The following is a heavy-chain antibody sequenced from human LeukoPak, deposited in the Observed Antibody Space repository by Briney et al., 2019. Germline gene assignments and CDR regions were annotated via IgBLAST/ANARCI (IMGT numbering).Heavy chain of an antibody. J-gene: IGHJ3*02. CDR3: ARSRYDVDAFDI. CDR1: GYTFTSYA. CDR2: INTNTGNP. V-gene: IGHV7-4-1*02. D-gene: IGHD3-16*01. Sequence: ASVKVSCKASGYTFTSYAMNWVRQAPGQGLEWMGWINTNTGNPNFAQAFTGRFLFSLDTSVSTAYLQISSLKTEDTAFYYCARSRYDVDAFDIWGQGTMVTVSS.